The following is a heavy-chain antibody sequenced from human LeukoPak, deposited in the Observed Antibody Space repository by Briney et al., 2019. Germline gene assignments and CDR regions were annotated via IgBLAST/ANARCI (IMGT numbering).Heavy chain of an antibody. CDR1: GYTFTGYY. J-gene: IGHJ4*02. CDR3: AVDKQRTLTFDY. V-gene: IGHV1-2*02. CDR2: INPNSGGT. Sequence: ASVKVSCKASGYTFTGYYMHWVRQAPGQGREWMGWINPNSGGTNYAQKFQGRVTMTRDTSINTAYMELSRLRSDDTAVYYCAVDKQRTLTFDYWGQGTLVTVSS. D-gene: IGHD4-17*01.